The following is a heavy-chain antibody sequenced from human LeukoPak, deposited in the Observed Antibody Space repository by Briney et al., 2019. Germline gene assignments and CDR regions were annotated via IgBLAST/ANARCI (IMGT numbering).Heavy chain of an antibody. CDR2: IYHSGST. CDR1: GGSISSGGYY. D-gene: IGHD1-26*01. Sequence: ASETLSLTCTVSGGSISSGGYYWSWIRQPPGKGLEWIGYIYHSGSTYYNPSLKSRVTISVDRSKNQFSLKLSSVTAADTAVYYCARDEGGYYFDYWGQGTLVTVSS. J-gene: IGHJ4*02. V-gene: IGHV4-30-2*01. CDR3: ARDEGGYYFDY.